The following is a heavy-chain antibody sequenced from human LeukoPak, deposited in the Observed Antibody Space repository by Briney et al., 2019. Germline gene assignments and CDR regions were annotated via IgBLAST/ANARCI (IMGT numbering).Heavy chain of an antibody. Sequence: SETLSLTCTVSGYSISSGYYWGWIRQPPGKGLEWIGSIYQSGSTYYKSSLKGRVTISVDTSKNQFSLKVNSVTAADTAVYYCARDPHGYYDHNRYFDYWGQGTLVTVSS. V-gene: IGHV4-38-2*02. J-gene: IGHJ4*02. CDR1: GYSISSGYY. CDR2: IYQSGST. CDR3: ARDPHGYYDHNRYFDY. D-gene: IGHD3-22*01.